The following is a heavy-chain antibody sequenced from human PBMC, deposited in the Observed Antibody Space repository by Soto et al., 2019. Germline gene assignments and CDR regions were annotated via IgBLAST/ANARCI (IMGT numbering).Heavy chain of an antibody. CDR2: INPSGGST. Sequence: GASVKVSCKASGYTFTSYYMHWVRQAPGQGLEWMGIINPSGGSTSYAQKFQGRVTMTRDTSTSTVYMELSSLRSEDTAVYYCARDLSLVTAISPLYGMDVWGQGTTVTVSS. CDR3: ARDLSLVTAISPLYGMDV. V-gene: IGHV1-46*01. D-gene: IGHD2-21*02. J-gene: IGHJ6*02. CDR1: GYTFTSYY.